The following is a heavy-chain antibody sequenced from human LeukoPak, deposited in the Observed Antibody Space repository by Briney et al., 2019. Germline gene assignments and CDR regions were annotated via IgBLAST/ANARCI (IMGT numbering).Heavy chain of an antibody. J-gene: IGHJ5*02. V-gene: IGHV3-53*01. CDR2: INNFVMT. D-gene: IGHD4-17*01. CDR1: GFTFSEYS. Sequence: PGGSLRLSCAASGFTFSEYSMSWVRQAPGKGLEWVSVINNFVMTLYTDPVKGRFTISRDNSRNTLYLQMNSLRAEDTAVYYCARSRGHGDFWFDPWGQGTLVTVSS. CDR3: ARSRGHGDFWFDP.